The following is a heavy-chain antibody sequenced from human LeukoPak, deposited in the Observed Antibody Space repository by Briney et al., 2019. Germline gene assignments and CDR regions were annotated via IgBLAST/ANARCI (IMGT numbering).Heavy chain of an antibody. CDR3: ARRYCSSTSCLFDY. D-gene: IGHD2-2*01. V-gene: IGHV3-30*03. CDR2: ISYDGSNK. J-gene: IGHJ4*02. Sequence: PGGSLRLSCAASGFTFSSYGMHWVRQAPGKGLEWVAVISYDGSNKYYADSVKGRFTISRDNSKNSLYLQMNSLRAEDTAVYYCARRYCSSTSCLFDYWGQGTLVTVSS. CDR1: GFTFSSYG.